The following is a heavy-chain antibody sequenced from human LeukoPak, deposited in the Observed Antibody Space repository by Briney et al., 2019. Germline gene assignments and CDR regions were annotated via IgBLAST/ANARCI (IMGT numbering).Heavy chain of an antibody. Sequence: GGSLRLSCAASGFTVSSNYMSWVRQAPGKGLEWVAVISYDGSNEYYADSVKGRFTISRDNSEKRLFLQMNSLRPDDSALYYCTKDLMTGFSSGWYFAYWGQGTLVTVSS. J-gene: IGHJ4*02. V-gene: IGHV3-30*18. CDR1: GFTVSSNY. CDR2: ISYDGSNE. CDR3: TKDLMTGFSSGWYFAY. D-gene: IGHD6-19*01.